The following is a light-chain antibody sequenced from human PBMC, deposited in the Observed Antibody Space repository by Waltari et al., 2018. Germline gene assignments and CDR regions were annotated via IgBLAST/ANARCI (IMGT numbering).Light chain of an antibody. CDR2: KAS. CDR1: QTVSAW. J-gene: IGKJ1*01. V-gene: IGKV1-5*03. CDR3: QHYNNYSGT. Sequence: DIQMTQSPSTLSASVGDTVTITCRASQTVSAWVAWYQQKPGNAPKLLIYKASNLKSGVPSRFSGSGSGTEFTLTISSLQPDDFATYYCQHYNNYSGTFGQGTRVELK.